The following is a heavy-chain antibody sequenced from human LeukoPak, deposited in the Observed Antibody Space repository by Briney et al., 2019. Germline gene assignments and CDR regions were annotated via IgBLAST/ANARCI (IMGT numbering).Heavy chain of an antibody. Sequence: SETLSLTCSVSGVSISSGGFYWNWIRQHPGKGLEWIGYIYYTGSTYYNPSLKSRVTISVDTSKNQFSLKLTSVTAADTAVYYCARTPYYYDSSGYYCDSWGQGTLVTVSS. CDR3: ARTPYYYDSSGYYCDS. CDR1: GVSISSGGFY. D-gene: IGHD3-22*01. CDR2: IYYTGST. V-gene: IGHV4-31*03. J-gene: IGHJ5*01.